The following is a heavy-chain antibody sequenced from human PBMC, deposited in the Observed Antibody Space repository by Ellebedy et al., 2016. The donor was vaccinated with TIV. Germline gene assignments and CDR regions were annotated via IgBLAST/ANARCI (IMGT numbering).Heavy chain of an antibody. CDR2: ILPIFGTA. CDR3: ARDQSSSGWYDNYFDY. CDR1: GGTFSSYA. Sequence: AASVKVSCKASGGTFSSYAISWVRQAPGQGLEWMGGILPIFGTANYAQKFQGSVTITAEESTSTAYMEPSSLRSEDTAVYYCARDQSSSGWYDNYFDYWGQGTLVTVSS. D-gene: IGHD6-19*01. V-gene: IGHV1-69*13. J-gene: IGHJ4*02.